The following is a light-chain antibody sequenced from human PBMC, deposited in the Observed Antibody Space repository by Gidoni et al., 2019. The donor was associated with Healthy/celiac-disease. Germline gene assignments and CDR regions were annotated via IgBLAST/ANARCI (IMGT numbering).Light chain of an antibody. V-gene: IGKV3-20*01. Sequence: DIVLTKSPGTLSLSPGERATLSCRASQSVSSSYLAGYQQKPGQAPRLLIKGASSRATGIPDRFSGSGSGTDFTLTISRLEPEDFAVYYCQQYGSSPPITFXQXTRLEIK. J-gene: IGKJ5*01. CDR3: QQYGSSPPIT. CDR2: GAS. CDR1: QSVSSSY.